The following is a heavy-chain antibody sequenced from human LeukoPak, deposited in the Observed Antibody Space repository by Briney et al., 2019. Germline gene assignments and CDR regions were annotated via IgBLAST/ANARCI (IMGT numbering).Heavy chain of an antibody. J-gene: IGHJ6*02. CDR2: IYYSGST. D-gene: IGHD3-22*01. Sequence: SETPSLTCTVSGGSISSYYWSWIRQPPGKGLEWIGYIYYSGSTNYNPSLKSRVTISVDTSKNQFSLKLSSVTAADTAVYYCARAYYDSSGYYSRGYYYGMDVWGQGTTVTVSS. CDR3: ARAYYDSSGYYSRGYYYGMDV. V-gene: IGHV4-59*01. CDR1: GGSISSYY.